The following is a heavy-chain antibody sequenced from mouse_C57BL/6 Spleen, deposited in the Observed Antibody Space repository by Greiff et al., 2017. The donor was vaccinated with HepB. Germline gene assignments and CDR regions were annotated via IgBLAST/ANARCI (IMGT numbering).Heavy chain of an antibody. CDR3: ARSGGNYGFYYAMDY. CDR2: INPGSGGT. CDR1: GYAFTNYL. D-gene: IGHD2-1*01. V-gene: IGHV1-54*01. Sequence: VQLQQSGAELVRPGTSVKVSCKASGYAFTNYLIEWVKQRPGQGLEWIGVINPGSGGTNYNEKFKGKATLTADKSSSTAYMQLSSLTSEDSAVYFCARSGGNYGFYYAMDYWGRGTSVTVSS. J-gene: IGHJ4*01.